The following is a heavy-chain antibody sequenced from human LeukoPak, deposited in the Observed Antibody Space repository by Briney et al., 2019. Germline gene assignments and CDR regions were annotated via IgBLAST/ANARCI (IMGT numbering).Heavy chain of an antibody. CDR2: INHSGST. Sequence: SETLSLTCAVYGGSFSGYYWSWIRQPPGKGLEWIGEINHSGSTNYNPSLKSRVTISVDTSKDQFSLKLSSVTAADTAVYYCARHGRTTVVTPGYWGQGTLVTVSS. J-gene: IGHJ4*02. D-gene: IGHD4-23*01. V-gene: IGHV4-34*01. CDR3: ARHGRTTVVTPGY. CDR1: GGSFSGYY.